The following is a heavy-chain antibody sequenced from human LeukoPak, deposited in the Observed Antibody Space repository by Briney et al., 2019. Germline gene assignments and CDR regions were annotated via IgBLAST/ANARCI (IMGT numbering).Heavy chain of an antibody. CDR3: ASWGMAAAENLNYYYYYMDV. Sequence: ASVKVSCKASGYTFTCYDINWVRQATGQGLEWMGWMNPNSGNTGYAQKFQGRVTMTRNTSISTAYMELSSLRSEDTAVYYCASWGMAAAENLNYYYYYMDVWGKGTTVTVSS. CDR1: GYTFTCYD. J-gene: IGHJ6*03. D-gene: IGHD3-16*01. CDR2: MNPNSGNT. V-gene: IGHV1-8*01.